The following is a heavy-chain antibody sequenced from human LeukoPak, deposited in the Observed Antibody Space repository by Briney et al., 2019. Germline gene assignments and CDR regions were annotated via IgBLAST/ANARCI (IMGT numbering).Heavy chain of an antibody. CDR1: GFTFSSYA. Sequence: GGSLRLSCAASGFTFSSYAMSWVRQAPGKGLEWVSTISGSGGSTYYADSVKGRFTISRDNSKNTLYLQMNSLRAEDTAVYYCAKDVPYYYDSSGIYWGQGTLVTVSS. CDR3: AKDVPYYYDSSGIY. V-gene: IGHV3-23*01. CDR2: ISGSGGST. D-gene: IGHD3-22*01. J-gene: IGHJ4*02.